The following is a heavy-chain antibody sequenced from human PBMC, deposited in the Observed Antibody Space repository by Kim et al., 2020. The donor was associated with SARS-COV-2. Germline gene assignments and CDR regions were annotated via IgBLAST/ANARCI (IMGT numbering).Heavy chain of an antibody. CDR2: ISSSSSTI. V-gene: IGHV3-48*02. D-gene: IGHD3-10*01. CDR3: ARDQTYYYGSSVFYYYYYMDV. Sequence: GGSLRLSCAASGFTFSRYSMNWVRQAPGKGLEWVSYISSSSSTIYYADSVKGRFTISRDNAKNSLYLQMNSLRDEDTAVYYCARDQTYYYGSSVFYYYYYMDVWGKGTTVTVSS. J-gene: IGHJ6*03. CDR1: GFTFSRYS.